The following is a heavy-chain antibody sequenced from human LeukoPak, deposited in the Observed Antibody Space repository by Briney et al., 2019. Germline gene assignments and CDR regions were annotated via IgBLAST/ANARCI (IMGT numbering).Heavy chain of an antibody. V-gene: IGHV3-30*04. D-gene: IGHD1-26*01. CDR3: AKVASGSYYNWPFDY. CDR1: GFTFSSYA. Sequence: GGSLRLSCTASGFTFSSYAMHWVRQAPGKGLEWVAVISYDESDKYYADSVKGRFTISRDNSKNTLYLQMNSLRAEDTAVYYCAKVASGSYYNWPFDYWGQGTLVTVSS. CDR2: ISYDESDK. J-gene: IGHJ4*02.